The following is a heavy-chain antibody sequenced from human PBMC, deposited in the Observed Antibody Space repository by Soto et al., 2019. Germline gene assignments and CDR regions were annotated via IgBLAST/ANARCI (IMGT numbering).Heavy chain of an antibody. V-gene: IGHV3-23*01. Sequence: EVQLLESGGGWVQPGGSLRLSCAASGFIFSNYALSWVRQAPGMRLEWVSSIKNTGGSTYYADSVKGRFTISRDNSKNTLYLNMNSLRAEDTAVYFCANNPLSTTGGIEYFQHWGRGTLVTVSS. CDR3: ANNPLSTTGGIEYFQH. D-gene: IGHD1-26*01. CDR1: GFIFSNYA. J-gene: IGHJ1*01. CDR2: IKNTGGST.